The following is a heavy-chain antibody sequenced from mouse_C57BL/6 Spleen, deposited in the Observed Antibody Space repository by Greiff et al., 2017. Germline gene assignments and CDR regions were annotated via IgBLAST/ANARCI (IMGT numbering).Heavy chain of an antibody. Sequence: EVQVVEPGGGLVKPGGSLKISCEASGFTFSSYAMSWVSQTPEKRLEWVATISPGGSYTYYPDNVKGRFTISRDNAKNNRYLHMSHLKSEDTAMYYCARDGYYFDYWGQGTTLSVSS. CDR3: ARDGYYFDY. D-gene: IGHD2-2*01. CDR1: GFTFSSYA. V-gene: IGHV5-4*01. CDR2: ISPGGSYT. J-gene: IGHJ2*01.